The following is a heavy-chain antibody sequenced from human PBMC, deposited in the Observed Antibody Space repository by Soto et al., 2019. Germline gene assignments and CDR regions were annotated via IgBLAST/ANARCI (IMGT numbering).Heavy chain of an antibody. V-gene: IGHV3-30-3*01. Sequence: PGGSLRLSCAASGFTFSSYAMHWVRQAPGKGLEWVAVISYDGSNKYYADSVKGRFTISRDNSKNTLYLQMNSLRAEDTAVYYCARVTYGEFDYWGQG. J-gene: IGHJ4*02. CDR1: GFTFSSYA. CDR2: ISYDGSNK. CDR3: ARVTYGEFDY. D-gene: IGHD4-17*01.